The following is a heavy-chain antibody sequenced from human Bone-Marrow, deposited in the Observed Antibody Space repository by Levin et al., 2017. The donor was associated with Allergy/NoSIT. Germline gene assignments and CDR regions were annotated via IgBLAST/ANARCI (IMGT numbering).Heavy chain of an antibody. CDR2: ILIFSGET. Sequence: KISCEASGGSIRTHAISWVRQAPGQGPEWMGAILIFSGETSYAPKFRGRLVITADEVRRTAWMDLTSLKTEDTATYYCARDASQYRLQGDLEIWGQGTTVTVSS. CDR1: GGSIRTHA. CDR3: ARDASQYRLQGDLEI. J-gene: IGHJ3*02. V-gene: IGHV1-69*01. D-gene: IGHD3-16*02.